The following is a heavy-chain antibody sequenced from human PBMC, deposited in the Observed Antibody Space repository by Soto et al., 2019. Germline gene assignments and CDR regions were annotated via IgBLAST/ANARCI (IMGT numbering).Heavy chain of an antibody. D-gene: IGHD3-3*01. J-gene: IGHJ4*02. CDR1: GYTFTSYA. V-gene: IGHV1-3*01. Sequence: ASVKVSCKASGYTFTSYAMHWVRQAPGQRLEWMGWINAGNGNTKYSQKFQGRVTITRDTSASTAYMELSSLRSEDTAVYYCARAVRFLEWLGYFDYWGQGTLVTVSS. CDR3: ARAVRFLEWLGYFDY. CDR2: INAGNGNT.